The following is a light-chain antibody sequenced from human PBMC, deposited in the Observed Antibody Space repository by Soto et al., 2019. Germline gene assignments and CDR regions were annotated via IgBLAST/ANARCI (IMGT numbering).Light chain of an antibody. CDR3: QQYGSSLRT. V-gene: IGKV3-20*01. Sequence: EIVLTQSPGTLSLSPGERATLSCRASQSVGGNYLAWYQQKPGQAPRLLVYAACTRATGIPDRFSGSGSGTDFSLSISRREPEDFAVYSCQQYGSSLRTFGQGTKLEIK. CDR1: QSVGGNY. CDR2: AAC. J-gene: IGKJ2*01.